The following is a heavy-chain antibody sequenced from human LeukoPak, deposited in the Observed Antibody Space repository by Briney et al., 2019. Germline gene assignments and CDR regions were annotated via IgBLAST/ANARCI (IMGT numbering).Heavy chain of an antibody. CDR2: IKQVGSEK. Sequence: GGPLRLSCAASGFTFSNYWLTWVRQAPGKGLEGVATIKQVGSEKYYVDSVKGRFPIASDNAKNSLYLQMNSLRDEDTAVYYGARDGQIAYWGQGTQVTVSS. CDR3: ARDGQIAY. V-gene: IGHV3-7*01. J-gene: IGHJ4*02. CDR1: GFTFSNYW.